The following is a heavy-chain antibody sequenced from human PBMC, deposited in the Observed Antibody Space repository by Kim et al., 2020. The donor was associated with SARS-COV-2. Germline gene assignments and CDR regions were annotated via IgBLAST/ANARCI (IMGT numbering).Heavy chain of an antibody. D-gene: IGHD4-4*01. J-gene: IGHJ4*02. CDR1: GFSLSTTGVT. V-gene: IGHV2-5*01. CDR3: ARAFDFSLDS. Sequence: SGPTLVKPTQTLTLTCTFSGFSLSTTGVTVGWIRQPPGKALEWLAFLFWHDDKRYSASLQSRLTITKDTSKNQVVLTLINVDPVDTATYYCARAFDFSLDSWGQGTLVTVSS. CDR2: LFWHDDK.